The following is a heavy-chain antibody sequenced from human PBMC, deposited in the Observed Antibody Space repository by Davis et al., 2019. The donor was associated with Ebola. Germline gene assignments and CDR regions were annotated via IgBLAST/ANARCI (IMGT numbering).Heavy chain of an antibody. J-gene: IGHJ6*02. CDR2: ISSDSDYI. CDR3: ARDRPLDFFFGDYYGMDV. D-gene: IGHD3-16*01. Sequence: GESLKISCAASGFTFSSYAMSWVRQAPGKALEWVLSISSDSDYIYYADSAKGRFTISRDNAKNSLFLQMNSLRAEDTAVYYCARDRPLDFFFGDYYGMDVWGQGTTVTVSS. V-gene: IGHV3-21*01. CDR1: GFTFSSYA.